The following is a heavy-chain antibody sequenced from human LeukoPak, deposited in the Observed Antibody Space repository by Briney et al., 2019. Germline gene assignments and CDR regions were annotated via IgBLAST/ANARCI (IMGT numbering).Heavy chain of an antibody. CDR2: MYNSGST. V-gene: IGHV4-30-2*01. CDR1: GASIRSGGHS. D-gene: IGHD3-9*01. CDR3: ARGHYNILTGSRYFDY. Sequence: SETLSLTCAVSGASIRSGGHSWSWIRQPPGKGLEWIGNMYNSGSTCYNSSLKSRVTISVDRSKNQFSLKLTSVTAADTAVYYCARGHYNILTGSRYFDYWGQGTLVTVSS. J-gene: IGHJ4*02.